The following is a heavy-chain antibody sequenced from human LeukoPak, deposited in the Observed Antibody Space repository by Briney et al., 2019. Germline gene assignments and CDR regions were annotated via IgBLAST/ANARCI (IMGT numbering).Heavy chain of an antibody. V-gene: IGHV1-69*04. J-gene: IGHJ4*02. CDR1: GGTFSSYA. Sequence: SVKVSCKASGGTFSSYAISWVRQAPGQGLEWMGRIIPILGIANYAQKFQGRVTITADKSTSTAYMELSSLRSEDTAVYYCARGDSSSWPDYWGQGTLVTVSS. D-gene: IGHD6-13*01. CDR2: IIPILGIA. CDR3: ARGDSSSWPDY.